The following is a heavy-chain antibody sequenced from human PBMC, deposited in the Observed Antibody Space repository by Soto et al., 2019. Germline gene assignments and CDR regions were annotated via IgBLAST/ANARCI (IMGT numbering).Heavy chain of an antibody. J-gene: IGHJ4*02. CDR1: GFPVSYGYY. CDR3: ARLYCSSVSCYNDY. CDR2: IYQSGKT. D-gene: IGHD2-2*01. V-gene: IGHV4-38-2*01. Sequence: SETLSLTCGVSGFPVSYGYYWGWIRQPPGKGLEWLGSIYQSGKTYYNPSLKSRLTLSMDTSRNEFSLRLRSVTAADTAVYFCARLYCSSVSCYNDYWGPRVLVTVSS.